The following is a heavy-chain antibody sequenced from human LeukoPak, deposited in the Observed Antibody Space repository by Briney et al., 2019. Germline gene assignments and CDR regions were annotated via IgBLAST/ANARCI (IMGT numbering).Heavy chain of an antibody. CDR2: ISYDGTNK. CDR3: AKQEYFDY. Sequence: PGGSLRLSCAASGFTFNSYGMHWVRQVPGKGLEWVAIISYDGTNKYYADSVKGRSTISRDSSKNTLYLQMNSLRAEDTAVYYCAKQEYFDYWGQGTLVTVSS. V-gene: IGHV3-30*18. CDR1: GFTFNSYG. J-gene: IGHJ4*02.